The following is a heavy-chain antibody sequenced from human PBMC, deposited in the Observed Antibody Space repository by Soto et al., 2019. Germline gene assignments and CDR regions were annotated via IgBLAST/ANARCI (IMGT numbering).Heavy chain of an antibody. CDR2: IYDSGT. V-gene: IGHV4-59*08. Sequence: QVQLQVSGPGLVKPSETLSLTCSVSGVSISGYYWSWIRQPPGKGLEWIGYIYDSGTNYNPSHKSRVTISIDTSTNQISRKLTSVTAADTAVYYCARHKRECSGDTCYSWFDPWGQGTLVTVSS. J-gene: IGHJ5*02. CDR3: ARHKRECSGDTCYSWFDP. CDR1: GVSISGYY. D-gene: IGHD2-15*01.